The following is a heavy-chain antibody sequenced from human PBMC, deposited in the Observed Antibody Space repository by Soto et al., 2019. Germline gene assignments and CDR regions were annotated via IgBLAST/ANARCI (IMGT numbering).Heavy chain of an antibody. J-gene: IGHJ6*02. D-gene: IGHD3-3*01. V-gene: IGHV4-34*01. Sequence: TSETLSLTCAFYCGSFSGYYWSWIRQPPGKGLEWIGEINHSGSTNYNPSLKSRVTISVDTSKNQFSLKLSSVTAADTAVYYCARGAPYDFWSGYYTAFREYYGMGVWGPGTTVTVSS. CDR2: INHSGST. CDR1: CGSFSGYY. CDR3: ARGAPYDFWSGYYTAFREYYGMGV.